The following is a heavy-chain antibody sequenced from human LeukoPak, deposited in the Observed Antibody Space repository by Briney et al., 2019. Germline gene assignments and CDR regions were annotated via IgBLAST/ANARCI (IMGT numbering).Heavy chain of an antibody. D-gene: IGHD3-10*01. CDR3: ATSRDVLLSFGELY. Sequence: GGSLRLSCAASGFTFSSYWMSWVRQAPGKGLEWVANIKQDGSEKYYVDSVKGRFTISRDNAKNSLYLQMNSLRAEDTAVYYCATSRDVLLSFGELYWGQGTLVTASS. V-gene: IGHV3-7*03. J-gene: IGHJ4*02. CDR1: GFTFSSYW. CDR2: IKQDGSEK.